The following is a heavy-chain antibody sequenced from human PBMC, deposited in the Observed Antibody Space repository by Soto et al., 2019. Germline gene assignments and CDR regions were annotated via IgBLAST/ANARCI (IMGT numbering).Heavy chain of an antibody. Sequence: GTLRLSAADAGLTFSTYAMHWVRQAPGKGLEWVAVISYDGSNTYYADSVKGRFTISRDNMLYLQMNSLRAEDTAVYYCARDQGRSITCQLDYWGQGTLVTVSS. J-gene: IGHJ4*02. D-gene: IGHD1-20*01. CDR3: ARDQGRSITCQLDY. CDR2: ISYDGSNT. V-gene: IGHV3-30-3*01. CDR1: GLTFSTYA.